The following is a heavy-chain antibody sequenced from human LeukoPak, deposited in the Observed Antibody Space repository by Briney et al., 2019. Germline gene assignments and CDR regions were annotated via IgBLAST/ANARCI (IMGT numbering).Heavy chain of an antibody. J-gene: IGHJ4*02. Sequence: SSETLSLTCAVYGGSFSGYYWSWIRQPPGKGLEWIGEINHSGSTNYNPSLKSRVTISVDTSKNQFSLKLSSVTAADTAVYYCAWWGTITMIVMGWGQGTLVTVSS. V-gene: IGHV4-34*01. CDR3: AWWGTITMIVMG. D-gene: IGHD3-22*01. CDR1: GGSFSGYY. CDR2: INHSGST.